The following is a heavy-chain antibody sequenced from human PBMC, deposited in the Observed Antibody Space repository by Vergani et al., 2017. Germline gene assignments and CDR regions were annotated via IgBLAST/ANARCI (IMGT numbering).Heavy chain of an antibody. CDR2: ISYDGSNK. CDR1: GFTFSSYA. J-gene: IGHJ3*01. D-gene: IGHD5-12*01. V-gene: IGHV3-30-3*01. Sequence: QVQLVESGGGVVQPGRSLRLSCAASGFTFSSYAMHWVRQAPGKGLEWVAVISYDGSNKYYADSVKGRFTISRDNSKNTLYLQMNSLRAEDTAVYFCTKGSVYYHDSAGHGYDPYTGFDLWGQGTLVTVSS. CDR3: TKGSVYYHDSAGHGYDPYTGFDL.